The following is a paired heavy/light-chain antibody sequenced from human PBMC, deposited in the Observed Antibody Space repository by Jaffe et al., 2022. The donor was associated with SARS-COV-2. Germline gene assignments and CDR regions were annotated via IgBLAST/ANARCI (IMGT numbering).Light chain of an antibody. CDR2: LGS. V-gene: IGKV2-28*01. Sequence: DIVMTQSPLSLPVTPGEPASISCRSSQSLLHSNGYNYLDWYLQKPGQSPQLLIYLGSNRASGVPDRFSGSGSGTDFTLKISRVEAEDVGVYYCMQALQTLFTFGPGTKVDIK. CDR1: QSLLHSNGYNY. CDR3: MQALQTLFT. J-gene: IGKJ3*01.
Heavy chain of an antibody. D-gene: IGHD6-13*01. Sequence: QVQLVQSGAEVKKPGASVKVSCKASGYTFTSYAMHWVRQAPGQRLEWMGWINAGNGNTKYSQKFQGRVTITRDTSASTAYMELSSLRSEDTAVYYCARRVARSSWYTPSGGGFDPWGQGTLVTVSS. CDR3: ARRVARSSWYTPSGGGFDP. CDR1: GYTFTSYA. CDR2: INAGNGNT. V-gene: IGHV1-3*01. J-gene: IGHJ5*02.